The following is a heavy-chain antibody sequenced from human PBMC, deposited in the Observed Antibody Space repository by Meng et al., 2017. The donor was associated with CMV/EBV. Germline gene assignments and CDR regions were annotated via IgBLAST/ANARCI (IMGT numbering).Heavy chain of an antibody. J-gene: IGHJ6*02. CDR1: GFTFSSYA. V-gene: IGHV3-30*04. Sequence: GESLKISCAASGFTFSSYAMHWVRQAPGKGLEWVAVISYDGSNKYYADSVKGRFTISRDNSKNTLYLQMNSLRAEDTAVYYCARGQPPILVEMATIYPGIDVWGQGTTVTVSS. CDR2: ISYDGSNK. D-gene: IGHD5-24*01. CDR3: ARGQPPILVEMATIYPGIDV.